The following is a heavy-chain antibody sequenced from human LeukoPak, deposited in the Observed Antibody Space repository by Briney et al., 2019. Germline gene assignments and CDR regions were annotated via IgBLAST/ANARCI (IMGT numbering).Heavy chain of an antibody. CDR1: GFTFSSYS. D-gene: IGHD4-23*01. Sequence: GGSLRLSCAASGFTFSSYSMNWVRQAPGKGREGGSYISSRSSTIYYADSVKGRFTISRDNAKNTLYVQMNSLRAEDTAVYYCARGTDYGGILAYCGQRTLVTVSS. V-gene: IGHV3-48*01. CDR2: ISSRSSTI. J-gene: IGHJ4*02. CDR3: ARGTDYGGILAY.